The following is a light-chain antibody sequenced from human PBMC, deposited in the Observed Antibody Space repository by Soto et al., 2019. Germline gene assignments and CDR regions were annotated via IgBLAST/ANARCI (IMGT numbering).Light chain of an antibody. J-gene: IGLJ2*01. CDR1: DIGTYS. V-gene: IGLV3-21*04. Sequence: SYELTQPPSVSVAPGKAARITCGGNDIGTYSVHWYQKKPGQAPVLVISYDSDRPSGIPERFSGSNSGNTATLTISGVEAGDEADYYCQVWDSASDHVVFGGGTKLTVL. CDR2: YDS. CDR3: QVWDSASDHVV.